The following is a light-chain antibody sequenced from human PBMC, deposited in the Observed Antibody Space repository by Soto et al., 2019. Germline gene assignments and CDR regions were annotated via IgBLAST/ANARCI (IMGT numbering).Light chain of an antibody. Sequence: DIQMTQSPSTLSASVGDRVTITCRASLSIRSWLAWYQQKPGKAPNLLIYQASNLKSGVPSRFSGSGSGTEYTLTISSLQPDDFATYYCQQYNSYPWTFGQGTKVEIK. J-gene: IGKJ1*01. CDR2: QAS. CDR1: LSIRSW. V-gene: IGKV1-5*03. CDR3: QQYNSYPWT.